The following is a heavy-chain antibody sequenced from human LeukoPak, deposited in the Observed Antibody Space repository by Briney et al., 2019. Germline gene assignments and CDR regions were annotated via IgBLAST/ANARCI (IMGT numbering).Heavy chain of an antibody. Sequence: SGGSLRLSCAASGFTFSSYAMHWVRQAPGKGLEWVAVISYDGNNKYYADSVNGRFTISRDNSKNTLYLQMNSLRVEDTAVYYCARDRGNYFDDWGQGTLVTVSS. CDR2: ISYDGNNK. D-gene: IGHD1-14*01. CDR3: ARDRGNYFDD. J-gene: IGHJ4*02. V-gene: IGHV3-30-3*01. CDR1: GFTFSSYA.